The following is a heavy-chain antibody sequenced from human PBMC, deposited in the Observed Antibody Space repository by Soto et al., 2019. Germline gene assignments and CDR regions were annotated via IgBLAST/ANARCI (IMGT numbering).Heavy chain of an antibody. D-gene: IGHD6-13*01. CDR1: GFTFSNAW. V-gene: IGHV3-15*01. CDR2: IKSKTDGGTT. Sequence: SCAASGFTFSNAWMSWVRQAPGKGLEWVGRIKSKTDGGTTDYAAPVKGRFTISRDDSKNTLYLQMNSLKTEDTAVYYCTTIAAADLVFWPNYYYYYMDVWGKGTTVTVSS. CDR3: TTIAAADLVFWPNYYYYYMDV. J-gene: IGHJ6*03.